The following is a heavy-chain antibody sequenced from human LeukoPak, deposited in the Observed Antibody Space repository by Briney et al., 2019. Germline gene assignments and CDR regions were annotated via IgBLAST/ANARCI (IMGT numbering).Heavy chain of an antibody. Sequence: EGSLRLSCVASGFTFSGFAMIWVRQAPGKGLQWVSAISGPSTHTYYADSVRGRFTISRDNSRTTLYLQMNSLSGEDTAIYYCAKDLLRDRWFGESWGQGTLVTVSS. V-gene: IGHV3-23*01. J-gene: IGHJ5*02. D-gene: IGHD3-10*01. CDR2: ISGPSTHT. CDR1: GFTFSGFA. CDR3: AKDLLRDRWFGES.